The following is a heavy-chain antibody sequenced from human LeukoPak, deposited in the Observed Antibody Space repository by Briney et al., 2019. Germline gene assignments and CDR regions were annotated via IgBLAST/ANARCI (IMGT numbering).Heavy chain of an antibody. Sequence: GGSLRLSCAASGFTFSSYSMNWVRQAPGKGLECVSSISSSSSYIYYADSVKGRFTIPRDNAKNSLYLQMNSLRAEDTAVYYCARESRNYYGSGTSEDYWGQGTLVTVSS. CDR3: ARESRNYYGSGTSEDY. CDR1: GFTFSSYS. V-gene: IGHV3-21*01. J-gene: IGHJ4*02. D-gene: IGHD3-10*01. CDR2: ISSSSSYI.